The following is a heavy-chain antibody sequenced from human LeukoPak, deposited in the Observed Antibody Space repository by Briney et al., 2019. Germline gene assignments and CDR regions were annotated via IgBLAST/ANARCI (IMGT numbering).Heavy chain of an antibody. CDR1: GYTFTSYD. D-gene: IGHD3-22*01. CDR2: MNPNSGNT. CDR3: ARDQEIGITMIGDYYPPFDY. Sequence: ASVKVSCKASGYTFTSYDINWVRQATGQGLEWMGWMNPNSGNTGYAQKFQGRVTITRNTSISTAYMELSSLRSEDTAVYYCARDQEIGITMIGDYYPPFDYWGQGTLVTVSS. V-gene: IGHV1-8*03. J-gene: IGHJ4*02.